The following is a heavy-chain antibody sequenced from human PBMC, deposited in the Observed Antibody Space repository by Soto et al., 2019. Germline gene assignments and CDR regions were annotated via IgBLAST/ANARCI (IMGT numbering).Heavy chain of an antibody. CDR1: GFTFTSYS. Sequence: GALRLSCAASGFTFTSYSMNWVRQAPGKGLEWVSSISSTTNYIYYGDSMKGRFTISRDNAKNSLYLEMNSLRAEDTAVYYCARESEDLTSNFDYWGQGTLVTVSS. CDR3: ARESEDLTSNFDY. J-gene: IGHJ4*02. V-gene: IGHV3-21*06. CDR2: ISSTTNYI.